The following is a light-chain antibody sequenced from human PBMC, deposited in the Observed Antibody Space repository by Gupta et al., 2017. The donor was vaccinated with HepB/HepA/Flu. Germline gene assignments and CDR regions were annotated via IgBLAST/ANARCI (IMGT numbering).Light chain of an antibody. J-gene: IGKJ2*04. CDR3: QQYNNCPRS. CDR2: AAS. Sequence: EIVMTQSPATLSVSPGERATLSCRASQSVGTNLAWYQQKPGQAPRFLIYAASTRTIGIPARFSGSGSGTEFTLTISNLQSEDFAVYYCQQYNNCPRSFGQGTKLEIK. V-gene: IGKV3-15*01. CDR1: QSVGTN.